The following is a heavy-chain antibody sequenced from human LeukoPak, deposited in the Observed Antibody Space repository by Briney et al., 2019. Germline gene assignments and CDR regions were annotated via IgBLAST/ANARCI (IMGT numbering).Heavy chain of an antibody. V-gene: IGHV5-51*01. CDR3: ARLPSRGPYYYYYMDV. CDR1: GYSFTSYW. CDR2: IYPGDSDT. J-gene: IGHJ6*03. Sequence: GESLKISCKGSGYSFTSYWIGWVRQMPGKGLEWMGIIYPGDSDTRYSPSFQGQVTISADKSISTAYLQWSSLKASDTAMYYCARLPSRGPYYYYYMDVWGKGTTVTVSS. D-gene: IGHD3-10*01.